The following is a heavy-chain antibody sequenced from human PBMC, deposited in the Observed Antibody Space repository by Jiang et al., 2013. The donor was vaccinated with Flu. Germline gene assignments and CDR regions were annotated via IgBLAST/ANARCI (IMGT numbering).Heavy chain of an antibody. D-gene: IGHD3-3*01. Sequence: KPTQTLTLTCTFSGFSLSTSGVGVGWIRQPPGKALEWLALIYWDDDKRYSPSLKSRLTVTKDTSKNQVVLTMTNMDPVDTATYYCAHRVGPRDNYAQTDDFWSGYSFDYWGQGTLVTVSS. V-gene: IGHV2-5*02. CDR2: IYWDDDK. CDR1: GFSLSTSGVG. J-gene: IGHJ4*02. CDR3: AHRVGPRDNYAQTDDFWSGYSFDY.